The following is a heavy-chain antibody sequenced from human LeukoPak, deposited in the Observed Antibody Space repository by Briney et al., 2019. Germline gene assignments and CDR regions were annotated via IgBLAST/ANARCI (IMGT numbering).Heavy chain of an antibody. CDR1: GYIFRSYG. CDR3: ARSWAGTRFDY. J-gene: IGHJ4*02. CDR2: ISCYNGET. V-gene: IGHV1-18*01. D-gene: IGHD6-19*01. Sequence: ASVKVSCKASGYIFRSYGLSWVRQAPGQGLEWLGWISCYNGETRYEQNFQGRVTLTTDTSTSTAYMELRSLRSDDTAVYYCARSWAGTRFDYWGQGTLVTVSS.